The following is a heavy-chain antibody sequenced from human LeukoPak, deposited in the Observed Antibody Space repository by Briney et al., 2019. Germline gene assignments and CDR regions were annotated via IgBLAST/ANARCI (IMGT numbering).Heavy chain of an antibody. CDR2: IYHSGST. D-gene: IGHD5-18*01. V-gene: IGHV4-4*02. CDR3: ARWDVDTAMASDY. Sequence: PSETLSLTCAVSGGSISSSNWWSWVRQPPGKGLEWIGEIYHSGSTNYNPSLKSRVTISVDTSKNQFSLKLSSVTAADTAVYYCARWDVDTAMASDYWGQGTLVTVSS. CDR1: GGSISSSNW. J-gene: IGHJ4*02.